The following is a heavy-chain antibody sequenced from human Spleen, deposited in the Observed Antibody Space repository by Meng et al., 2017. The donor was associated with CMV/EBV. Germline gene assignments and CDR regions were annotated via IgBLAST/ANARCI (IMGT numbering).Heavy chain of an antibody. V-gene: IGHV3-53*01. CDR2: VYSGGTT. J-gene: IGHJ4*02. CDR3: VRVEGAGTAPFDH. Sequence: CAASGITISSTYVSWVRQAPGRGLEWVSLVYSGGTTYYADSVKSRFTISRDNSKNTLYLQMNSLRAEDTAVYYCVRVEGAGTAPFDHWGQGTLVTVSS. CDR1: GITISSTY. D-gene: IGHD6-19*01.